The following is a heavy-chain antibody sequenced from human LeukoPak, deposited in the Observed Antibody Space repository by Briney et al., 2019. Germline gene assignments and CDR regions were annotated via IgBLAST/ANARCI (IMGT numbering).Heavy chain of an antibody. V-gene: IGHV4-4*09. CDR3: ARRGGREQLITYSLDY. CDR2: ISTSGNT. Sequence: PSETLSLTCTVSGGSISGYYLNWIRQPPGKGLEWTGYISTSGNTNYNPSLKSRVTISVDTSRNQFSLRLSSVTSADTAVYYCARRGGREQLITYSLDYWGQGTLVTVSS. J-gene: IGHJ4*02. D-gene: IGHD6-13*01. CDR1: GGSISGYY.